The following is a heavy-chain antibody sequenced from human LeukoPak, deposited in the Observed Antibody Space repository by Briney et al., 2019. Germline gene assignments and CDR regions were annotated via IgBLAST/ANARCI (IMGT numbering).Heavy chain of an antibody. CDR3: ASSPFRGSGYYYGMDV. J-gene: IGHJ6*02. V-gene: IGHV4-59*01. Sequence: PSETLSLTCTVSGGSISSYYWSWIRQPPGKGLEWIGYIYHSGSTNYNPSLKSRVTISVDTSKNQFSLKLSSVTAADTAVYYCASSPFRGSGYYYGMDVWGQGTTVTVSS. CDR2: IYHSGST. D-gene: IGHD3-10*01. CDR1: GGSISSYY.